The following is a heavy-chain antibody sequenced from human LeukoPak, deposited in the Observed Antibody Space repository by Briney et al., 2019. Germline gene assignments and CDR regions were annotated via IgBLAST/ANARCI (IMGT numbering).Heavy chain of an antibody. J-gene: IGHJ4*02. CDR2: INPNSGGT. CDR3: ARAQYNWNYSSGY. CDR1: GYTFTGYY. V-gene: IGHV1-2*02. D-gene: IGHD1-7*01. Sequence: ASVKVSCKASGYTFTGYYMHWVRQAPGQGLEWMGWINPNSGGTNYAQKSQGRVTMTRDTSISTAYMELSRLRSDDTAVYYCARAQYNWNYSSGYWGQGTLVTVSS.